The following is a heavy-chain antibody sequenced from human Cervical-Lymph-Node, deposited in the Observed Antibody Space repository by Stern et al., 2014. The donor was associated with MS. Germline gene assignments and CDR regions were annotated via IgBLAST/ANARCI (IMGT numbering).Heavy chain of an antibody. D-gene: IGHD3-9*01. CDR2: INTNSGGT. CDR1: GYTFTGNY. CDR3: ARDLGGDYDVLTGYLDY. Sequence: QLVQSGAEVKKPGASVKVSCRASGYTFTGNYMHWVRQAPGQGLEWMGRINTNSGGTNYAQKFQGWVTMTRDKSISTAYMELSRLKSDDTAVYYCARDLGGDYDVLTGYLDYWGQGTLVTVSS. V-gene: IGHV1-2*04. J-gene: IGHJ4*02.